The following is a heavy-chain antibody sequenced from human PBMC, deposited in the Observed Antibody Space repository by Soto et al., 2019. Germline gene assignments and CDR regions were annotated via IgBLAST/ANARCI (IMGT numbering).Heavy chain of an antibody. CDR2: IHPSGDT. Sequence: QVQLQQWGAGRLKPSETLSLTCAVHSGTFSSYYCTWTRQPPGKGLEWIWEIHPSGDTDYNPSLSNRVTISLDTSKSQFPPRLSSVKAADTTVYFCSRGRDPHTGGGTWGQGTLVSVSS. D-gene: IGHD3-16*01. CDR3: SRGRDPHTGGGT. CDR1: SGTFSSYY. J-gene: IGHJ5*02. V-gene: IGHV4-34*02.